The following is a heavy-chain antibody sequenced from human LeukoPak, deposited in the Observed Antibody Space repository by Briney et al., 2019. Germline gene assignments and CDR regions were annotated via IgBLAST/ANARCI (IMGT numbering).Heavy chain of an antibody. V-gene: IGHV3-30-3*01. J-gene: IGHJ4*02. Sequence: LRLTCTASGGTISSYAMHWVRQAPGKGLEWVGDISYGGSNNYYADPVKRGFTISGANSKKTLLLLMNSSRADDTAVYYCAREGSGIVVVVAATSRVFDYWGQGTLVTVSS. CDR3: AREGSGIVVVVAATSRVFDY. CDR2: ISYGGSNN. CDR1: GGTISSYA. D-gene: IGHD2-15*01.